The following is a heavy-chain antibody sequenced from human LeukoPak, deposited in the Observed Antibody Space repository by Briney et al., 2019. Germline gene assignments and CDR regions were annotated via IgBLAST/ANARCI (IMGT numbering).Heavy chain of an antibody. V-gene: IGHV5-51*01. Sequence: PGESLKISCKGSGYSFTSYWIGWVRQMPGKGLEWMGIIYPGDSDTRYSPSFQGQVTISADKSISTAYLQWSSLKASDTAMYYCARVLSGDGYNYDWFDPWGQGTLVTVSS. J-gene: IGHJ5*02. CDR1: GYSFTSYW. CDR2: IYPGDSDT. CDR3: ARVLSGDGYNYDWFDP. D-gene: IGHD5-24*01.